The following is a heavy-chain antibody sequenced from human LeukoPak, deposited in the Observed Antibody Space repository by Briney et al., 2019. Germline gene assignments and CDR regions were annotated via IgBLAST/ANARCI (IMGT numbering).Heavy chain of an antibody. D-gene: IGHD3-22*01. Sequence: SVKVSCKASGGTFSSYAISWVRQAPGQGLEWMGRIIPIFGTANYAQKFQGRVTITTDESTSTAYMELSSLRSEDTAVYYCARADDSSGFLTYDAFDIWGQGTMVTVSS. J-gene: IGHJ3*02. V-gene: IGHV1-69*05. CDR3: ARADDSSGFLTYDAFDI. CDR2: IIPIFGTA. CDR1: GGTFSSYA.